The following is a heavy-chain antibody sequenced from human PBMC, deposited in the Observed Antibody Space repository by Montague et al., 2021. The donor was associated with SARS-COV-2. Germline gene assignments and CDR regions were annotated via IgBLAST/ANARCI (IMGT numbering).Heavy chain of an antibody. Sequence: SLRLSCAASGFTFDDYAMHWVRQAPGKGLEWVSLISGDGGSTYYADSVKGRFTISRDNSKNSLYLQMNSLRTEDTALYHCARRALYSSSYAFDIWGQGTMVTVSS. CDR1: GFTFDDYA. J-gene: IGHJ3*02. D-gene: IGHD6-6*01. CDR2: ISGDGGST. V-gene: IGHV3-43*02. CDR3: ARRALYSSSYAFDI.